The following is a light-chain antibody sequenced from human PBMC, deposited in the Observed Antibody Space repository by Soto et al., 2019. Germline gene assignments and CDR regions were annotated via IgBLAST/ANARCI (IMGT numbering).Light chain of an antibody. V-gene: IGLV2-23*01. CDR2: EGS. CDR1: SSDVGSYNL. CDR3: CSYAGSSTHYV. J-gene: IGLJ1*01. Sequence: QSVLTQPASVSGSPGQSITISCTGTSSDVGSYNLVSWYQQRPGKAPKLMIYEGSKRPSGVSNRFSGSKSGNTASLTISGLQAEDEADYYCCSYAGSSTHYVFGTGTKVTVL.